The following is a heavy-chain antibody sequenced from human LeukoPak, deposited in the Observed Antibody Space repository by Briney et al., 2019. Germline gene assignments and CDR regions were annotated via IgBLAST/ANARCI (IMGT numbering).Heavy chain of an antibody. D-gene: IGHD5-24*01. CDR3: ARDSQPPDGRWLQLSDAFDI. V-gene: IGHV3-48*04. J-gene: IGHJ3*02. Sequence: GGSLRLSCAASGFTFSSYSMNWVRQAPGKGLEWVSYISSSGSTIYYADSVKGRFTISRDNAKNSLYLQMNSLRAEDTAVYYCARDSQPPDGRWLQLSDAFDIWGQGTMVTVSS. CDR1: GFTFSSYS. CDR2: ISSSGSTI.